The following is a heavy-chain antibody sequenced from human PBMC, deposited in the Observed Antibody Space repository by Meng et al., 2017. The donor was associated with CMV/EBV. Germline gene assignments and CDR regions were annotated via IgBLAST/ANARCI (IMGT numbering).Heavy chain of an antibody. CDR2: INHSGST. V-gene: IGHV4-34*01. Sequence: LSLTCAVYGGSFSGYYWSWIRQPPGKGLEWIGGINHSGSTNYNPSLKSRVTISVDTSKNQFSLKLSSVTAADTAVYYCAQKIRGHFDYWGQGTLVTVSS. CDR1: GGSFSGYY. D-gene: IGHD3-10*01. J-gene: IGHJ4*02. CDR3: AQKIRGHFDY.